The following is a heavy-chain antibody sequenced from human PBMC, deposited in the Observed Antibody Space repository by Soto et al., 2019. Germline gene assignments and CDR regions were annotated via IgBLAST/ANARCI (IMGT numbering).Heavy chain of an antibody. CDR3: ARDASQTGVPLDY. Sequence: QVQLQESGPGLVKPSQTLSLTCTVSGGSINSDGYFWSWIRQPPGKGLEWIGYIHYSGNTYSNPSLKSRITISVDTSKNQFSLNLTSMTAADTAVYYCARDASQTGVPLDYWGQGTLVTVSS. CDR1: GGSINSDGYF. CDR2: IHYSGNT. D-gene: IGHD7-27*01. J-gene: IGHJ4*02. V-gene: IGHV4-31*03.